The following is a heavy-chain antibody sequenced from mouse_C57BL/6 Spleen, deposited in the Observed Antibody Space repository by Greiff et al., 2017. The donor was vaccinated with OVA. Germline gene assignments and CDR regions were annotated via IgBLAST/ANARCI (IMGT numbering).Heavy chain of an antibody. J-gene: IGHJ2*01. CDR2: IRNKANNHAT. CDR1: GFTFSDAW. D-gene: IGHD2-10*02. Sequence: EVKVEESGGGLVQPGGSMKLSCAASGFTFSDAWMDWVRQSPEKGLEWVAEIRNKANNHATYYAESVKGRLTISRDDSKSSVYLQMNSLRAEDTGIYYCTRPYGNYGYYFDYWGQGTTLTVAS. V-gene: IGHV6-6*01. CDR3: TRPYGNYGYYFDY.